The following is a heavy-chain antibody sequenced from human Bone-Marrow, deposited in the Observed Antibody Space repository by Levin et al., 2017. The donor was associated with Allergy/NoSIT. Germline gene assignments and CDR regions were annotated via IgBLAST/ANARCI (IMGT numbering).Heavy chain of an antibody. CDR3: ARRYSNNWGWPFDS. CDR1: GGSISSHW. J-gene: IGHJ4*02. CDR2: IYDSGST. Sequence: ASETLSLTCTVSGGSISSHWWTWIRQPPGKGLEWIGDIYDSGSTNYNPSLKSRVIMSVDTSKNHFSLKLTSVTATDTAVYYCARRYSNNWGWPFDSWGQGTLVIVSS. D-gene: IGHD6-13*01. V-gene: IGHV4-59*08.